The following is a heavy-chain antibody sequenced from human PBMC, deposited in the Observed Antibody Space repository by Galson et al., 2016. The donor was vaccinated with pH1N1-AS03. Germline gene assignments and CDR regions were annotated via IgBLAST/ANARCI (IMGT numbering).Heavy chain of an antibody. V-gene: IGHV3-15*01. CDR3: VTGGNNFGHDY. Sequence: SLRLSCAGSGFTFNNTWMSWVRQAPGEGLEWVGRIKSKTDGGTTGYAAPVKGRFTISRDDSRETLHLQMNSLKTEDTALYYCVTGGNNFGHDYWGQGTLVTVSS. D-gene: IGHD5-18*01. CDR2: IKSKTDGGTT. J-gene: IGHJ4*01. CDR1: GFTFNNTW.